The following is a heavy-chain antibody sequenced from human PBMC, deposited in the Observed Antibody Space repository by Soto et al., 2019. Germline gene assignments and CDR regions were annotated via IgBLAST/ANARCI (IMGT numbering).Heavy chain of an antibody. J-gene: IGHJ4*02. CDR2: IYYSGTT. D-gene: IGHD1-26*01. CDR3: ARREIQGPIDY. CDR1: GYSISRSNW. V-gene: IGHV4-28*01. Sequence: SETLSLTCAGSGYSISRSNWWRWIRQPPGKGLEWIGYIYYSGTTYYNPSLKSRVTMSVDTSKNQFSLKLTSVTAVDTAVYYCARREIQGPIDYWGQGTLVTVSS.